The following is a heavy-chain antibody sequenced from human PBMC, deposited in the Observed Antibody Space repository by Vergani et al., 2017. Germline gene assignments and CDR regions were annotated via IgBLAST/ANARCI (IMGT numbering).Heavy chain of an antibody. Sequence: QVQLQESGPGLVKPSQTLSLTCTVSGGSISSYYWSWIRQPPGKGREWIGYIYYSGSTNYNPSLKSRVTISVDTSKNQFSLKLSSVTAADTAVYYCASLSGREGPDAFDIWGQGTMVTVSS. J-gene: IGHJ3*02. CDR3: ASLSGREGPDAFDI. CDR2: IYYSGST. CDR1: GGSISSYY. D-gene: IGHD1-26*01. V-gene: IGHV4-59*01.